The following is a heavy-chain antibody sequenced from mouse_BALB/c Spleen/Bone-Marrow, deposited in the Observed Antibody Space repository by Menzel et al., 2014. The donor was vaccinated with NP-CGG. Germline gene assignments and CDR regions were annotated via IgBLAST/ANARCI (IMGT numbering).Heavy chain of an antibody. J-gene: IGHJ4*01. CDR1: GFTFSSFG. Sequence: EVKLVESGGGLVQPGGPRKLSCAVSGFTFSSFGMHWVRQAPEKGLEWVAYISGGSSTIYYADTVKGRFTISRDNPKSTLFLQMTSLRSEDTAMYYCARGVYGYVKYAMDYWGQGTSVTVSS. CDR3: ARGVYGYVKYAMDY. CDR2: ISGGSSTI. V-gene: IGHV5-17*02. D-gene: IGHD1-2*01.